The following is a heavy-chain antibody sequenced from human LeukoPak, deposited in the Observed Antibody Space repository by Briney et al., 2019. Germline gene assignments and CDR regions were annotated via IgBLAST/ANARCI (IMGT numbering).Heavy chain of an antibody. CDR1: GFTFTTYV. CDR2: ISGSGGST. V-gene: IGHV3-23*01. J-gene: IGHJ4*02. Sequence: TGGSLRLSCAASGFTFTTYVMSWVRQAPGKGLEWVSAISGSGGSTYCADSVKGRFTISRDNSKNTLYLQMNSLRAEDTAVYYCAKGNRYGDYPFDYWGQGTLVTVSS. CDR3: AKGNRYGDYPFDY. D-gene: IGHD4-17*01.